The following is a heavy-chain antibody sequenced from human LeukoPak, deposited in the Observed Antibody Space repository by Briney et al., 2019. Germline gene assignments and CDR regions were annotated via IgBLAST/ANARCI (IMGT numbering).Heavy chain of an antibody. CDR1: GFTFSYYY. V-gene: IGHV3-11*01. J-gene: IGHJ4*02. Sequence: PGGSLRLSCAASGFTFSYYYMGWVRQAPGKGLEYISYISGDSGIVTYYADSVKGRFMISRDDAKSSLYLQMSSLRAEDTAVYYCAKDRGYCSSGSCTFDYWGQGTLVTVSS. D-gene: IGHD2-15*01. CDR3: AKDRGYCSSGSCTFDY. CDR2: ISGDSGIVT.